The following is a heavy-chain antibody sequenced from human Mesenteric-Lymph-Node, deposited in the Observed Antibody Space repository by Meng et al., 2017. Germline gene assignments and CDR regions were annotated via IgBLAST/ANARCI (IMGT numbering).Heavy chain of an antibody. D-gene: IGHD2-8*01. CDR1: GFDLSNYW. J-gene: IGHJ4*02. V-gene: IGHV3-74*01. Sequence: GESLKISCAASGFDLSNYWMGWVRHAPGQGLGWVSRISNLGSYSYYADPVKGRFTISRDNAMKALYLQMNSLRAEDTAVYYCAREREYATRGAFDNWGQGTLVTVSS. CDR3: AREREYATRGAFDN. CDR2: ISNLGSYS.